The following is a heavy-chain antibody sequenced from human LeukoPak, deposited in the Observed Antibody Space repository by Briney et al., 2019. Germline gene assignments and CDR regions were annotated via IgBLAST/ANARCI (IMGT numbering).Heavy chain of an antibody. V-gene: IGHV3-64*01. CDR3: ASPGAYY. CDR1: GFTFSSYA. J-gene: IGHJ4*02. Sequence: RGSSRLSCAASGFTFSSYAMHWVRQPPGKGLEYVSAISRNGGSTYYANSVKGRFTISRDNSKNTLYLQMGSLRPEDMAVYYCASPGAYYWGQGTLDSVSS. CDR2: ISRNGGST.